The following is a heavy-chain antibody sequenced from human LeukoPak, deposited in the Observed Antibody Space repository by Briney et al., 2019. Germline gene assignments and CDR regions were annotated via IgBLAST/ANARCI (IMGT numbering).Heavy chain of an antibody. CDR2: IYPGDSDT. Sequence: GESLKISCKGSGYSFTNYWIGWVRQMPGKGLEWMGIIYPGDSDTRYSPSFQGQVTISADMSISTAYLQWRSLKASDTAMYYCASGAYCGGDCYSGAFDIWGQGTMVTVSS. J-gene: IGHJ3*02. D-gene: IGHD2-21*02. CDR3: ASGAYCGGDCYSGAFDI. CDR1: GYSFTNYW. V-gene: IGHV5-51*01.